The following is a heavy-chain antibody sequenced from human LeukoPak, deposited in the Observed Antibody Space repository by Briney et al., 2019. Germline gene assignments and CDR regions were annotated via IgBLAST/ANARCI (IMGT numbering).Heavy chain of an antibody. J-gene: IGHJ4*02. CDR2: VSGSGAHT. CDR3: AKDYSSGYYYYNY. CDR1: GFTFSSYA. Sequence: GGSLRLSCAASGFTFSSYAMTWVRQAPGKGLQWVSAVSGSGAHTYYADSVKGRFTISRDNSKNTLYLQMNSLRAEDTAVYYCAKDYSSGYYYYNYWGQGTLVTVSS. V-gene: IGHV3-23*01. D-gene: IGHD3-22*01.